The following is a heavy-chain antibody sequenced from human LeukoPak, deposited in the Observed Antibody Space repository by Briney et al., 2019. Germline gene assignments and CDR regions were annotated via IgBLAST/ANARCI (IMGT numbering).Heavy chain of an antibody. V-gene: IGHV1-69*01. CDR1: GGTFSSYA. CDR3: VLQEQVGYNWGDFDY. J-gene: IGHJ4*02. CDR2: IIPIFGTA. Sequence: GASVKASCKASGGTFSSYAISWVRQAPGQGLEWMGGIIPIFGTANYAQKFQGRVTITADESTSTAYMELSSLRSEDTAVYYCVLQEQVGYNWGDFDYWGQGTLVTVSS. D-gene: IGHD5-24*01.